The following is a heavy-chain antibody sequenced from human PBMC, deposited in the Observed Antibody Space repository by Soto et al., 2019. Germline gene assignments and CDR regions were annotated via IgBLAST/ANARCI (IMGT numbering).Heavy chain of an antibody. CDR3: AGGPLLASLPQAAFYYYYYYGMDV. D-gene: IGHD3-16*01. J-gene: IGHJ6*02. V-gene: IGHV4-34*01. CDR1: GGSFSGYY. CDR2: INHSGST. Sequence: QVQLQQWGAGLLKPSETLSLTCAVYGGSFSGYYWSWIRQPPGKGLEWIGEINHSGSTNYNPSLKSRVTITVEPSQKQFSPELSSVTAADPGVYYCAGGPLLASLPQAAFYYYYYYGMDVWGQGTTVTVSS.